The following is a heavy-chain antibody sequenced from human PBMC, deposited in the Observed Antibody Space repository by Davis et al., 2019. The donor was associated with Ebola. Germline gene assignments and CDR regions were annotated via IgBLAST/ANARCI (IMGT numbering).Heavy chain of an antibody. CDR1: GFTFSDYW. J-gene: IGHJ4*02. CDR2: INPDGSNI. CDR3: ASTVTTSY. V-gene: IGHV3-74*01. D-gene: IGHD4-17*01. Sequence: GESLKISCAASGFTFSDYWMHWVRQAPGKGPEWVSRINPDGSNIGYADSVKGRFTISRDNTKKTLYVQMNSLRAEDTAVYYCASTVTTSYWGQGTLVTVSS.